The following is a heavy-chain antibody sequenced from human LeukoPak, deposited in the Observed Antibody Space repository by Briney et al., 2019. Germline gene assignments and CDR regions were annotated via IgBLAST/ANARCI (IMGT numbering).Heavy chain of an antibody. CDR2: IIPIFGTA. Sequence: SVKVSCKAAGGTFSSYAISWVRQAPGQGLEWMGGIIPIFGTANYAQKFQGRVTITADESTSTAYMELSSLRSEDTAVYYCARWVYYYDSSGYYRDYWGQGTLVTVSS. J-gene: IGHJ4*02. D-gene: IGHD3-22*01. V-gene: IGHV1-69*01. CDR3: ARWVYYYDSSGYYRDY. CDR1: GGTFSSYA.